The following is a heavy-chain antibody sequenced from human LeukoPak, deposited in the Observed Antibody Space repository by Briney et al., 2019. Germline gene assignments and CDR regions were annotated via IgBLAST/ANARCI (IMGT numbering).Heavy chain of an antibody. CDR3: ARRAGAYSHPYDY. Sequence: GGSLRLSCVASGFTFTKYWMSWVRQAPGKGLEWVANIKHDGSEKYYVDSVRGRFTISRDNAENSLYLQMNSLRVEDTAVYYCARRAGAYSHPYDYWGQGTLVTVSS. D-gene: IGHD4/OR15-4a*01. V-gene: IGHV3-7*01. J-gene: IGHJ4*02. CDR1: GFTFTKYW. CDR2: IKHDGSEK.